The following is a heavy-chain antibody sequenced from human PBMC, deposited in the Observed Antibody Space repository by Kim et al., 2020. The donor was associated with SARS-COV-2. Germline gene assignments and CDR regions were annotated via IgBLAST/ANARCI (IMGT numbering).Heavy chain of an antibody. CDR2: ISGSGGST. J-gene: IGHJ4*02. Sequence: GGSLRLSCAASGFTFSSYAMNWVRQAPGKGLEWVSGISGSGGSTYYADSVKGRFTISRDISKNTLYLQMNSLRAEDTAVYYCAKDDYYDSSVQSNYWGQGTLVTVSS. CDR3: AKDDYYDSSVQSNY. V-gene: IGHV3-23*01. CDR1: GFTFSSYA. D-gene: IGHD3-22*01.